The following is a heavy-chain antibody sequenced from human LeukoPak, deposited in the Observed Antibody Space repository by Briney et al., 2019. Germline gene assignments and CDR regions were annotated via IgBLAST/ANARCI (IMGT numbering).Heavy chain of an antibody. CDR1: GFTFSSYA. V-gene: IGHV3-30-3*01. CDR3: ASAKPLGPVDY. J-gene: IGHJ4*02. Sequence: QPGGSLRLSCAASGFTFSSYAMHWVRQAPGKGLEWVAVISYDGSNKYYAASVKGRFTISRDNAKNSLYMQMNSLRAEDTAVYYCASAKPLGPVDYWGQGTLVTVSS. D-gene: IGHD1-14*01. CDR2: ISYDGSNK.